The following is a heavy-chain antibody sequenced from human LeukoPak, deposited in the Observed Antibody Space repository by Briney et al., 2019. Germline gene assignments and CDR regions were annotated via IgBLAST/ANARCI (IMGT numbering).Heavy chain of an antibody. CDR2: ISYDGSNK. CDR3: AKVWAMGGMSHFDY. J-gene: IGHJ4*02. Sequence: GGSLRLSCAASGFTFSSYGMHWVRQAPGKGLEWVAVISYDGSNKYYADSVKGRFTISRDNSKNTLYLQMNSLRAEDTAVYYCAKVWAMGGMSHFDYWGQGTLVTVSS. D-gene: IGHD3-16*01. CDR1: GFTFSSYG. V-gene: IGHV3-30*18.